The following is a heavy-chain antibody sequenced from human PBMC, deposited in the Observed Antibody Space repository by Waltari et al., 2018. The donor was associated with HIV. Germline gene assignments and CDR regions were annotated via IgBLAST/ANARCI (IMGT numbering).Heavy chain of an antibody. CDR3: AREYYYDSSGYYSERWYCYYGMDV. J-gene: IGHJ6*02. D-gene: IGHD3-22*01. V-gene: IGHV4-34*01. CDR1: GGSFSGYY. CDR2: INHSGST. Sequence: QVQLQQWGAGLLKPSETLSLTCAVYGGSFSGYYWSWLRQPPGKGLEWIGDINHSGSTNYNPSLKSRVTISVDTSKNQFSLKLSSVTAADTAVYYCAREYYYDSSGYYSERWYCYYGMDVWGQGTAVTVSS.